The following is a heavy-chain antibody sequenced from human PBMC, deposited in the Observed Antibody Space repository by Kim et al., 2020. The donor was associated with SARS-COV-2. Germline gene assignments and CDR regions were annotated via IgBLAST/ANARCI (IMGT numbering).Heavy chain of an antibody. CDR2: INHSGST. V-gene: IGHV4-34*01. CDR3: ARGPRRSIAVAGTGGRFDP. Sequence: SETLSLTCAVYGGSFSGYYWSWIRQPPGKGLEWIGEINHSGSTNYNPSLKSRVTISVDTSKNQFSLKLSSVTAADTAVYYCARGPRRSIAVAGTGGRFDPWGQGTLVTVSS. CDR1: GGSFSGYY. J-gene: IGHJ5*02. D-gene: IGHD6-19*01.